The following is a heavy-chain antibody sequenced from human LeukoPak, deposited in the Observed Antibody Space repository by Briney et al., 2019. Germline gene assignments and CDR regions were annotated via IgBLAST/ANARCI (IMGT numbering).Heavy chain of an antibody. CDR2: IYHSGST. D-gene: IGHD3-10*01. V-gene: IGHV4-38-2*02. Sequence: SETLSLTCTVSGYSISSGYYWGWIRQPPGKGLEWIGRIYHSGSTYYNPYLKSRVTISVDTSKNQFSLKLSSVTAEDTAVYYCASMVRGVIISAVAFDIWGQGTMVTVSS. CDR1: GYSISSGYY. CDR3: ASMVRGVIISAVAFDI. J-gene: IGHJ3*02.